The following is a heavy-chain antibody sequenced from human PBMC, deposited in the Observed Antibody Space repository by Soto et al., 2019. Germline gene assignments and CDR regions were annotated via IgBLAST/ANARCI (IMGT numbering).Heavy chain of an antibody. V-gene: IGHV3-64*04. CDR3: AKARIPIVVVPGY. J-gene: IGHJ4*02. CDR1: GFTFSSYA. D-gene: IGHD3-22*01. Sequence: GGSLRLSCSASGFTFSSYAMHWVRQAPGKGLEYVSAISSNGGSTYYADSVKGRFTISRDNSKNTLYLQMNSLRAEDTAVYYCAKARIPIVVVPGYWGQGTLVTVSS. CDR2: ISSNGGST.